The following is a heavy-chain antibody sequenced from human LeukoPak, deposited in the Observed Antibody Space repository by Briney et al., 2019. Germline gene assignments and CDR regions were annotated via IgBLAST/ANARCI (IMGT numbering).Heavy chain of an antibody. CDR3: ADRDGVY. CDR1: VGSISSYY. V-gene: IGHV4-59*01. CDR2: FYYRGST. D-gene: IGHD5-24*01. Sequence: SSETLSLTCSVSVGSISSYYWSWIRQPPGKGLEWIGHFYYRGSTNYNPSLKSRVTISADTSKNQFSLKLTSVTAADTAVYYCADRDGVYWGQGILVTVSS. J-gene: IGHJ4*02.